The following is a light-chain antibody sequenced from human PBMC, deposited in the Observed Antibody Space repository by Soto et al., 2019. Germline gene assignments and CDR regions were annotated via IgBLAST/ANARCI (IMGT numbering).Light chain of an antibody. V-gene: IGLV3-21*04. CDR2: YDS. J-gene: IGLJ2*01. CDR3: QVWDSSSDHVV. CDR1: NIGSKS. Sequence: SYELTQPPSVSVAPGKTARITCGGNNIGSKSVHWYQQKPGQAPVLVIYYDSDRPSGIPERSSGSNSGNTATLTISRVEAGDEDDYYCQVWDSSSDHVVFGGGTKLTVL.